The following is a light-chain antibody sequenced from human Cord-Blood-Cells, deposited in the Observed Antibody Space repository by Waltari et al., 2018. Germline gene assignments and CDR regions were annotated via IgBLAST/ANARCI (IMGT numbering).Light chain of an antibody. V-gene: IGKV3-20*01. J-gene: IGKJ1*01. Sequence: EIVLTKSPGTPSLSPGERATLSCRASQSVSSSYLAWYQQKPGQAPRLLINGASSRATGIPDRFSGSGSGRDFTLTISRLEPEYFAVYYCQQYGSSPRTFGQGTKVEVK. CDR2: GAS. CDR1: QSVSSSY. CDR3: QQYGSSPRT.